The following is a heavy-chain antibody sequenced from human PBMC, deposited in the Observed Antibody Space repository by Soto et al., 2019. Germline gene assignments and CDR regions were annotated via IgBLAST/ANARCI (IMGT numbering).Heavy chain of an antibody. Sequence: GESLKISCQGSGYSFPTSWIGWVRQMPGKGLEWMGIIYPGDSDTRYSPSFQGQVTISADKSISTAYLQWSSLKASDTAMYYCARLRYCSGGGCYGSDYWGQGTLVTVSS. V-gene: IGHV5-51*01. D-gene: IGHD2-15*01. CDR1: GYSFPTSW. J-gene: IGHJ4*02. CDR3: ARLRYCSGGGCYGSDY. CDR2: IYPGDSDT.